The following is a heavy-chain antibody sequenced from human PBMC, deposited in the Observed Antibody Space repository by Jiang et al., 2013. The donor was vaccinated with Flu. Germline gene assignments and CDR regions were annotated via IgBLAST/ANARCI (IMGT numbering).Heavy chain of an antibody. Sequence: QTLSLTCAISGDSVSSNSAAWNWIKRQSPSRGLEWLGRTYYRSKWYNDYAESVKSRITINPDTSKNQFSLQLNSVTPEDTAVYYCARDDLYGDYKYGMDVWGQGTTVTVSS. D-gene: IGHD4-17*01. J-gene: IGHJ6*02. CDR3: ARDDLYGDYKYGMDV. CDR2: TYYRSKWYN. V-gene: IGHV6-1*01. CDR1: GDSVSSNSAA.